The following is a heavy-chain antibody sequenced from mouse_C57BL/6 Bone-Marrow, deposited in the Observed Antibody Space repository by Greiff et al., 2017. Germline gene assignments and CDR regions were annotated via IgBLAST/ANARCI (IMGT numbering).Heavy chain of an antibody. CDR1: GFTFSDYG. CDR2: ISNLAYSI. V-gene: IGHV5-15*01. Sequence: EVHLVESGGGLVQPGGSLKLSCAASGFTFSDYGMAWVRQAPRKGPEWVAFISNLAYSIYYADTVTGRFTISRENAKNTLYLEMSSLRSEDTAMYYCARRESGFAYWGQGTLVTVSA. J-gene: IGHJ3*01. CDR3: ARRESGFAY.